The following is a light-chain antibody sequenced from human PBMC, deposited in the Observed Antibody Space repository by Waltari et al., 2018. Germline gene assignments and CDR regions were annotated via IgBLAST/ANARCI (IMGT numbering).Light chain of an antibody. CDR2: KAS. V-gene: IGKV1-5*03. CDR3: QQYSSFPLS. J-gene: IGKJ4*01. CDR1: QSISIW. Sequence: DIQMTQSPPPLSASVGDRVTVTCRASQSISIWLAWYQQKPGKAPNLLIYKASTLDSGVPSRFSGSASGTEFTLTISSLQAEDFGTYYCQQYSSFPLSFGGGTNIVIK.